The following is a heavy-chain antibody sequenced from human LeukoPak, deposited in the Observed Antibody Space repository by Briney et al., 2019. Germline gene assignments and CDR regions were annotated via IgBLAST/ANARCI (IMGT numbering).Heavy chain of an antibody. CDR1: GGSISSYY. J-gene: IGHJ2*01. D-gene: IGHD3-10*01. V-gene: IGHV4-59*01. CDR2: IYHSGST. Sequence: SETLSLTCTVSGGSISSYYWSWIRQPPGKGLEWIGYIYHSGSTYYNPSLKSRVTISVDTSKNQFSLKLSSVTAADTAVYYCARLLPRYWYFDLWGRGTLVTVSS. CDR3: ARLLPRYWYFDL.